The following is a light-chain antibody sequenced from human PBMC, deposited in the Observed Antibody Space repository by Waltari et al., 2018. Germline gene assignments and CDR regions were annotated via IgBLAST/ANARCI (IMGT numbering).Light chain of an antibody. CDR2: LGS. V-gene: IGKV2-28*01. J-gene: IGKJ1*01. CDR3: MQALQTPWT. Sequence: DIVMTQSPLSLPVTPGESASISCRSSQSLRHSNGYNYLEWYLQKPGQSPQLLIYLGSNRASGVPDRFSGSGSVTVFTLKITRVEAEYVAFYYCMQALQTPWTFGQGTNVEIK. CDR1: QSLRHSNGYNY.